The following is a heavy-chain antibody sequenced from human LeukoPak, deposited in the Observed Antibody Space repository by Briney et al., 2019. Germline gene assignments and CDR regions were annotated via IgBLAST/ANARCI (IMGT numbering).Heavy chain of an antibody. V-gene: IGHV1-69*16. CDR3: ARAEPPSTVTTFDFDY. D-gene: IGHD4-17*01. J-gene: IGHJ4*02. CDR1: GGTFSSYT. CDR2: IIPILGIA. Sequence: SVKVSCKASGGTFSSYTISWVRQAPGQGLEWMGRIIPILGIANYAQKFQGRVTITTDESTSTAYMELSSLRSEDTAVYYCARAEPPSTVTTFDFDYWGQGTLVTVSS.